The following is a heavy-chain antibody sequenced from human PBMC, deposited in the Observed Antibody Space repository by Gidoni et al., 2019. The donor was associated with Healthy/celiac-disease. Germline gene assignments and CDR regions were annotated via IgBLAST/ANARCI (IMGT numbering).Heavy chain of an antibody. CDR3: ARGISGQQLVLGDY. Sequence: QVQLVESGGGVVQPGRSLRLSCAASGFTFSSYALHWGRQAPGKGLEWVAVTSYDGSNKYYADSVKGRFTISRDNSKNTLYLQMNSLRAEDTAVYYCARGISGQQLVLGDYWGQGTLVTVSS. D-gene: IGHD6-13*01. V-gene: IGHV3-30-3*01. CDR2: TSYDGSNK. J-gene: IGHJ4*02. CDR1: GFTFSSYA.